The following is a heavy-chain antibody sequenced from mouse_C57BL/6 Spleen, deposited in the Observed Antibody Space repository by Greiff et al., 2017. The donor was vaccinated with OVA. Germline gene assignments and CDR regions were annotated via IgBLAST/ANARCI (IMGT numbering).Heavy chain of an antibody. J-gene: IGHJ2*01. V-gene: IGHV10-1*01. CDR1: GFSFNPYA. Sequence: EVPLVESGGGLVQPKGSLKLSCAASGFSFNPYAMTWVRQAPGKGLEWVARIRSKSNNYATYYADSVKDRFTISRDDSESMLYLQMNNLKTEDTAMYYWVRAAQATGFDYWGQGTTLTVSS. CDR3: VRAAQATGFDY. D-gene: IGHD3-2*02. CDR2: IRSKSNNYAT.